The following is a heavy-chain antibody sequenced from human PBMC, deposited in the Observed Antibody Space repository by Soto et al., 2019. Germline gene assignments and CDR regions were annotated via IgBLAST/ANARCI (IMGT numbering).Heavy chain of an antibody. CDR1: GGTFSSYA. D-gene: IGHD6-19*01. Sequence: ASVKVSCKASGGTFSSYAISWVRQAPGQGLEWMGGIIPIFGTANYAQKFQGRVTITADESTSAAYMALSSLRSEDTAVYYCARDRSAIGSGWYPSYYYGMDVWGQGTTVTVSS. CDR3: ARDRSAIGSGWYPSYYYGMDV. CDR2: IIPIFGTA. V-gene: IGHV1-69*13. J-gene: IGHJ6*02.